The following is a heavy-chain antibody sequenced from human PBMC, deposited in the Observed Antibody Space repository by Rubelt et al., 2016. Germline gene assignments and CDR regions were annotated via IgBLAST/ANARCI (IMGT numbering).Heavy chain of an antibody. J-gene: IGHJ6*03. Sequence: VQLVEAGGGLVQPGGSLGLSCAVSGFSIDTYSMYWVRQAPGQGLGWVFYISSGSNYNYYVDSVKGRFTNPQENAKNSLFLHINSLRAGDTAVDYCATGTTAFDYDYYYMDVWGRGTTVTVSS. CDR2: ISSGSNYN. CDR3: ATGTTAFDYDYYYMDV. CDR1: GFSIDTYS. V-gene: IGHV3-48*04. D-gene: IGHD1-14*01.